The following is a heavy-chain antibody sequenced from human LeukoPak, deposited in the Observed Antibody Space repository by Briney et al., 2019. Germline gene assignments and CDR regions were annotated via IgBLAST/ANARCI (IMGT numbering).Heavy chain of an antibody. CDR2: IWYDGSNK. D-gene: IGHD6-19*01. V-gene: IGHV3-33*06. Sequence: GRSLRLSCAASGFTFSSYGMHWVRQAPGKGLGWVAVIWYDGSNKYYADSVKGRFTISRDNSKNTLYLQMNSLRAEDTAVYYCAKDKGAHDSSGWYWGAFDIWGQGQWSPSLQ. J-gene: IGHJ3*02. CDR1: GFTFSSYG. CDR3: AKDKGAHDSSGWYWGAFDI.